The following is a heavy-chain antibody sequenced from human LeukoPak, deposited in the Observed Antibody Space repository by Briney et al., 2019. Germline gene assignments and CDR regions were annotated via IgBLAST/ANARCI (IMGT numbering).Heavy chain of an antibody. CDR1: GGTFSSYA. CDR3: ARERYSSSSGFDP. V-gene: IGHV1-69*04. D-gene: IGHD6-6*01. CDR2: IIPILGIA. J-gene: IGHJ5*02. Sequence: SVRVSCKASGGTFSSYAISWVRQAPGQGLEWMGRIIPILGIANYAQKFQGRVTITADKSTSTAYMELSSLRSEDTAVYYCARERYSSSSGFDPWGQGTLVTVSS.